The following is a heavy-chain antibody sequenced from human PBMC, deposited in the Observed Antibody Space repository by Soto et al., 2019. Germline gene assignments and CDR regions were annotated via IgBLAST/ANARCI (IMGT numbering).Heavy chain of an antibody. D-gene: IGHD3-10*01. V-gene: IGHV3-21*01. CDR3: ARVLLWFGELRDYGMDV. Sequence: WSLRLSFAASGFAFSEYNMNWFRQAPGKGLEWVSSISRSSKYKSYTGPVKGRFTISRDNAKKSLYLQMNSLRADDTAVYYCARVLLWFGELRDYGMDVWGRGTAVTVSS. CDR2: ISRSSKYK. CDR1: GFAFSEYN. J-gene: IGHJ6*02.